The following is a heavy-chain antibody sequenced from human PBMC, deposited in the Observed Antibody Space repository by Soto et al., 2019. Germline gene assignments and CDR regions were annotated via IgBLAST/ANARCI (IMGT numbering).Heavy chain of an antibody. J-gene: IGHJ4*02. CDR1: GYTFTSYC. V-gene: IGHV1-18*01. CDR2: IPAYNGNT. CDR3: ARDYGVEPAATAD. Sequence: QVQLVQSGAEVKKPGASVKVSCKASGYTFTSYCITWVRQAPGQGLEWVGWIPAYNGNTNYVQKLQGRATMTTDTSKSTAYMEMRSLGSDDTAVYYCARDYGVEPAATADWGQGTLVTVSS. D-gene: IGHD2-2*01.